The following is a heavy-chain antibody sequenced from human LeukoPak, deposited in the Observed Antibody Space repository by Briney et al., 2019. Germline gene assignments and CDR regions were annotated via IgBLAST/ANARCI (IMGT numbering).Heavy chain of an antibody. V-gene: IGHV3-74*01. CDR2: INSDGSST. Sequence: PGGSLRLSCAASRFTVSSNYMSWVRQAPGKGPVWVSRINSDGSSTSYADSVKGRFTISRDNAKNTLYLQMNSLRAEDTAVYYCARDIGVGAPYFDYWGQGTLVTVSS. D-gene: IGHD1-26*01. J-gene: IGHJ4*02. CDR3: ARDIGVGAPYFDY. CDR1: RFTVSSNY.